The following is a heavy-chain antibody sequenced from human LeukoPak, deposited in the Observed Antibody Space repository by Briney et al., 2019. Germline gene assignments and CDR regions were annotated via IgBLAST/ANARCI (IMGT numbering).Heavy chain of an antibody. J-gene: IGHJ4*02. CDR3: ARGSALRYFDY. CDR2: IWYDGSNK. CDR1: GFTFRSYG. Sequence: GGSLRLSCAASGFTFRSYGMHWVRQAPGKGLEWVAVIWYDGSNKYYADSVKGRFTISRDNSKNTLYLQMNSLRAEDTAVYYCARGSALRYFDYWGQGTLVTVSS. V-gene: IGHV3-33*01.